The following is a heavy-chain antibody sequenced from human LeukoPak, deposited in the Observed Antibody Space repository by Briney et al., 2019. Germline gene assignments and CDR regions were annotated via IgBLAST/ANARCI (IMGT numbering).Heavy chain of an antibody. CDR3: ARGDDILTGYYTPYWFDL. Sequence: GASVKVSCKAYGYTSTRYGISWVRQAPGQGLEWMGWISAYNGNTNYAQKLQGRVTMTTDTSTSTAYMELRSLKSDDTAVYYCARGDDILTGYYTPYWFDLWGQGTLVTVSS. CDR2: ISAYNGNT. D-gene: IGHD3-9*01. CDR1: GYTSTRYG. J-gene: IGHJ5*02. V-gene: IGHV1-18*01.